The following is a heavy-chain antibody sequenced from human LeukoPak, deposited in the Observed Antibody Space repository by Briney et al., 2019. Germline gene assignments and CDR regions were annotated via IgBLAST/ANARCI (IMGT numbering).Heavy chain of an antibody. V-gene: IGHV4-39*01. CDR2: IYYSGST. CDR1: GGSISSSSYY. Sequence: PSETLSLTCTVSGGSISSSSYYWGWIRQPPGKGLEWIGSIYYSGSTYYNPSLKSRVTISVDTSKNQFSLKLSSVTAADTAVYYCARGHTRMAMLRGSRSAYYFDYWGQGTLVTVSS. D-gene: IGHD5-24*01. J-gene: IGHJ4*02. CDR3: ARGHTRMAMLRGSRSAYYFDY.